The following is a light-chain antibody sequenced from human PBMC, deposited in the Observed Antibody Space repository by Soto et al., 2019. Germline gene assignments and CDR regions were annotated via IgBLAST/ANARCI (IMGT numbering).Light chain of an antibody. CDR2: DAS. V-gene: IGKV1-13*02. CDR3: QQFNSYPWT. Sequence: AIQLTQSPSSLSASVGDRVTITCRASQGISSALAWYQQKPGQAPKLLIYDASSLESGVPSRFSGSGSGTDFTLTISSLQPEDFATYYCQQFNSYPWTFGPGTKVDIK. CDR1: QGISSA. J-gene: IGKJ3*01.